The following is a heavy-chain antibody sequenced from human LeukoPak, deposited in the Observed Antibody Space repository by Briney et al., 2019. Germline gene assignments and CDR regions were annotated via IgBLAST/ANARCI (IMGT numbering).Heavy chain of an antibody. CDR2: IKQDGREK. CDR1: GFTFSSYW. CDR3: ARDLDPSSSPFPYYFDY. Sequence: GGSLRLSCAASGFTFSSYWMSWVRQAPGKGLEWVANIKQDGREKYYVDSVKGRFTISRDNAKNSLYLQMNSLRAEDTAVYHCARDLDPSSSPFPYYFDYWGQGTLVTVSS. J-gene: IGHJ4*02. V-gene: IGHV3-7*01. D-gene: IGHD6-6*01.